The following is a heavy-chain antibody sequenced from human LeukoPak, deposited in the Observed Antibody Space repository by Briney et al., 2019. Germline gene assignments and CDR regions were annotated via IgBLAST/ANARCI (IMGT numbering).Heavy chain of an antibody. V-gene: IGHV1-69*13. CDR1: GYTFTGYY. CDR3: AIQPYDFWSGQYFQH. D-gene: IGHD3-3*01. Sequence: GASVKVSCKASGYTFTGYYLHWVRQAPGQGLEWMGGIIPIFGTANYAQKFQGRVTITADESTSTAYMELSSLRSEDTAVYYCAIQPYDFWSGQYFQHWGQGTLVTVSS. J-gene: IGHJ1*01. CDR2: IIPIFGTA.